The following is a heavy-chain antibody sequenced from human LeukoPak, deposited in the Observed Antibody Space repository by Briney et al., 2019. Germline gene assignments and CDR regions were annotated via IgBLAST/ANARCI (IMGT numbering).Heavy chain of an antibody. D-gene: IGHD3-22*01. CDR1: GFSFSNYW. CDR2: IQTDGSRT. Sequence: GGSLRLSCAASGFSFSNYWMHWVRQAPGKGLVWVSRIQTDGSRTNYADSVEGRFTISRDNAKNTLYLHMNSLRVEDTAVYYCIKSAYYAGSGRYYDYWGQGTLVTVSS. CDR3: IKSAYYAGSGRYYDY. V-gene: IGHV3-74*01. J-gene: IGHJ4*02.